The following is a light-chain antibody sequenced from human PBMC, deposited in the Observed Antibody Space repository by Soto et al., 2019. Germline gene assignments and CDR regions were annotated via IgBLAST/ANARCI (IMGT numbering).Light chain of an antibody. CDR3: QHYNSYSEA. CDR2: GAS. Sequence: EIVLTQSPATLSLSPGERATLSCRASQSVSSKLAWYQQKPGQAPRLLIYGASTRATDIPGRFSGSGSGTEFTLTISSLQPDDFATYYCQHYNSYSEAFGQGTKVDIK. CDR1: QSVSSK. J-gene: IGKJ1*01. V-gene: IGKV3-15*01.